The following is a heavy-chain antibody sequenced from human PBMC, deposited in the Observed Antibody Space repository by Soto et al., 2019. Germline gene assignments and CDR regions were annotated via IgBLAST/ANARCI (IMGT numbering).Heavy chain of an antibody. CDR2: VYYSGNT. CDR3: ARKGAAASYAHYYMDV. Sequence: QVQLQESGPGLVKPSETLSLTCTVSGGSISPYYWSWIRQPPGKGLELIGYVYYSGNTNYNPSLESRVTISVDTSRNRFSLNLTSATAADTAVYYCARKGAAASYAHYYMDVWGRGTAVTVSS. J-gene: IGHJ6*03. D-gene: IGHD6-13*01. V-gene: IGHV4-59*01. CDR1: GGSISPYY.